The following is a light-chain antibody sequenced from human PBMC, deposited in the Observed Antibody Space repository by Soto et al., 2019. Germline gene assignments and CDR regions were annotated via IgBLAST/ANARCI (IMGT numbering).Light chain of an antibody. V-gene: IGKV3-20*01. CDR1: QCVSSSY. CDR3: QQYGSSPQT. CDR2: GAS. Sequence: EIVLTQSPGTLSLSPGERATLSCRASQCVSSSYLAWYQQKPGQAPRLLIYGASSRATGIPDRFSGSGSGTDFSLTISRLEPEDSAVYYCQQYGSSPQTFGQGTKVEIK. J-gene: IGKJ1*01.